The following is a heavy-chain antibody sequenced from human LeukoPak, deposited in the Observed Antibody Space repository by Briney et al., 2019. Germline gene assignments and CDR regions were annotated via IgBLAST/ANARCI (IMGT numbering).Heavy chain of an antibody. CDR3: VRDLGPGDS. D-gene: IGHD3-10*01. Sequence: RRCLSPSCAASGLRLSSRSTGWGRQAPEEWLVWVSRINADGTITTYAESVKGRFTISRDNAKNTLYLQMNGLRADDTAVYYCVRDLGPGDSWGQGTLVTVSS. J-gene: IGHJ4*02. CDR1: GLRLSSRS. V-gene: IGHV3-74*03. CDR2: INADGTIT.